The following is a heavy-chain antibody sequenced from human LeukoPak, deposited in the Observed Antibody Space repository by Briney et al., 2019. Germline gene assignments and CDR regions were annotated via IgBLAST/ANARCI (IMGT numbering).Heavy chain of an antibody. CDR1: GGTFSSYA. J-gene: IGHJ5*02. D-gene: IGHD3-10*01. Sequence: EASVKVSCKASGGTFSSYALSWVRQPPGQGLEWMGGIIPIFGTANYAQKFQGRVTITTDESTSTAYMELSSLRSEDTAVYYCARVHYYGSGSSPFVTNWFDPWGQGTLVTVSS. V-gene: IGHV1-69*05. CDR2: IIPIFGTA. CDR3: ARVHYYGSGSSPFVTNWFDP.